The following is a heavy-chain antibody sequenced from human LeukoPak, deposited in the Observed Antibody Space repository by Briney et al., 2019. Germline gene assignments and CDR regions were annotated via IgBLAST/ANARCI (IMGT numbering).Heavy chain of an antibody. CDR3: AKSPGPRLARASFDY. CDR1: GFTFSTYA. D-gene: IGHD3-16*01. J-gene: IGHJ4*02. Sequence: GGSLRLSCAASGFTFSTYAMSWVRQAPGKGLEWVSAITGSGGSTYYADSVKGRFTISRDYSKNTLFLQMNSLRAEDTAVYYCAKSPGPRLARASFDYWGQGTLVTVSS. CDR2: ITGSGGST. V-gene: IGHV3-23*01.